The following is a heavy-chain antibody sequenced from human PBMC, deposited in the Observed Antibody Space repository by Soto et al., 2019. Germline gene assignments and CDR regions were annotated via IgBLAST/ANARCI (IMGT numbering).Heavy chain of an antibody. Sequence: SETLSLTCAVYGGAFSGYYWSWIRQPPGKGLEWIGEINHSGSTNYNPSLKSRVTISVDTSKNQFSLKLSSVTAADTAVYYCARGPRQQLVPGFYYYYYGMDVWGQGTTVTVSS. V-gene: IGHV4-34*01. CDR3: ARGPRQQLVPGFYYYYYGMDV. CDR1: GGAFSGYY. J-gene: IGHJ6*02. CDR2: INHSGST. D-gene: IGHD6-13*01.